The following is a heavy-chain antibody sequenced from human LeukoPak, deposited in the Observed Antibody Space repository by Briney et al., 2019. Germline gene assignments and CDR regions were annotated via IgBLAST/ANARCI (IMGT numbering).Heavy chain of an antibody. J-gene: IGHJ3*02. CDR1: GFTFSSYA. CDR3: ARSVTAVGGFDI. D-gene: IGHD2-21*02. V-gene: IGHV3-30-3*01. Sequence: GGSLRLSCAASGFTFSSYAMHWVRQAPGKGLEWVAVISYDGSNKYYADSVKGRFTISRDNAKNSLYLQMNSLRAEDTAVYYCARSVTAVGGFDIWGRGTMVTVSS. CDR2: ISYDGSNK.